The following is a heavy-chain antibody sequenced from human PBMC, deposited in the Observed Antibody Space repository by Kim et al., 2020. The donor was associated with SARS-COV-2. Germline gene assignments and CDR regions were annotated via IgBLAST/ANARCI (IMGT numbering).Heavy chain of an antibody. V-gene: IGHV3-23*01. Sequence: GGSLRLSCAASGFTFSSYAMSWVRQTPGKGLEWLSAIGDTGSGGWTSYADSVKGRFTISRDNSKNALYLQMNSLRAEDTALYYCAKYDIAVTPTRGLDYWVQGTLVTVSS. CDR1: GFTFSSYA. CDR3: AKYDIAVTPTRGLDY. D-gene: IGHD6-19*01. CDR2: IGDTGSGGWT. J-gene: IGHJ4*02.